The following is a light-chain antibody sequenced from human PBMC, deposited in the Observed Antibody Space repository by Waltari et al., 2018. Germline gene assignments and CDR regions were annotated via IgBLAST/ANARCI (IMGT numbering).Light chain of an antibody. CDR3: AAWDDSLRGAV. J-gene: IGLJ1*01. CDR2: RNN. CDR1: PSNIGSNY. Sequence: QSVLTQPPSASGTPGQRVTLSCSGSPSNIGSNYVSWYQHLPGMAPKLLISRNNQRPSGVSDRFSASKSGTSASLAIRGLRSDDEAEYYCAAWDDSLRGAVFGTWTKVSVL. V-gene: IGLV1-47*01.